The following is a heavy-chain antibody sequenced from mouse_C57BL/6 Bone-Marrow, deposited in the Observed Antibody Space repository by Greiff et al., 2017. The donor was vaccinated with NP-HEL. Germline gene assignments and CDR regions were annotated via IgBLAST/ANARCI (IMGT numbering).Heavy chain of an antibody. D-gene: IGHD6-1*01. J-gene: IGHJ3*01. V-gene: IGHV1-64*01. Sequence: QVQLQQPGAELVKPGASVKLSCKASGYTFTSYWMHWVKQRPGQGLEWIGMIHPNSGSTNYNEKFKSKATLTVDKSSSTAYMQLSSLTSEDAAVYYCASLPLRTWFAYWGQGTLVTVSA. CDR3: ASLPLRTWFAY. CDR1: GYTFTSYW. CDR2: IHPNSGST.